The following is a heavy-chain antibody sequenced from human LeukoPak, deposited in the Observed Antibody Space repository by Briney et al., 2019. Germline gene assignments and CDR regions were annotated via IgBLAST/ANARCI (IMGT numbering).Heavy chain of an antibody. CDR2: TSDDGTSN. J-gene: IGHJ4*02. CDR1: QFTFSNYW. Sequence: GGSLRLSCAASQFTFSNYWMSWVRQAPGKGLERVAHTSDDGTSNYYADSVKGRFTISRDNAKNTLYLHMNSLRIEDTAVYYCATTVPGYPYDHLDNWGQGTLVTVSS. D-gene: IGHD6-19*01. V-gene: IGHV3-7*01. CDR3: ATTVPGYPYDHLDN.